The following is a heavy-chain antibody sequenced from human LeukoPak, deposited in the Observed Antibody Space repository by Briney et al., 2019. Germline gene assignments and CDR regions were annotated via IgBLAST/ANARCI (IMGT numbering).Heavy chain of an antibody. J-gene: IGHJ5*02. CDR2: IYTSGST. CDR1: GGSISSYY. Sequence: SETLSLTCTVSGGSISSYYWSWIRQPAGKGLEWIGRIYTSGSTNYNPSLKSRVTMSVDTSKNQFSLKLSSVTAADTAVYYCARDLYSQYCSGGSCYWDGGWFDPWGQGTLVTVSS. D-gene: IGHD2-15*01. CDR3: ARDLYSQYCSGGSCYWDGGWFDP. V-gene: IGHV4-4*07.